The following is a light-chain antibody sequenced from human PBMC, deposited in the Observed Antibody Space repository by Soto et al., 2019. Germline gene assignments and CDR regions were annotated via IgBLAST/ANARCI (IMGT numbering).Light chain of an antibody. Sequence: EIVLTQSPGTLSFSPGERATLSCRASQSFSSSNLAWYQQKPGQAPRLLIYGASSRATGIPDRFSGSGSGTDFTLTISRLEPEDFAVYYCQLYGGSKDTFGQGTKLEIK. CDR2: GAS. J-gene: IGKJ2*01. V-gene: IGKV3-20*01. CDR3: QLYGGSKDT. CDR1: QSFSSSN.